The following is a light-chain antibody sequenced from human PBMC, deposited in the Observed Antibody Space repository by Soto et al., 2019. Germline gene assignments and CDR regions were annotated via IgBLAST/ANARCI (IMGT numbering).Light chain of an antibody. J-gene: IGKJ1*01. CDR2: GAS. CDR1: QSFASNY. CDR3: QQYGSSPWT. Sequence: EIALTQSPGTLSLSPGERATLSCRASQSFASNYLAWYQQKPGQAPRLLIYGASSRATGVPDRFSGSGSGTDFTLTIRRLEPEDFAVYYCQQYGSSPWTFGQGTKVDIK. V-gene: IGKV3-20*01.